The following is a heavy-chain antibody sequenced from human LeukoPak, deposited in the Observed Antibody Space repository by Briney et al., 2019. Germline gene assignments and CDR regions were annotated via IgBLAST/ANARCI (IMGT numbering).Heavy chain of an antibody. V-gene: IGHV1-8*01. CDR1: GYTFTSYD. CDR3: ATHAAVVAATRTHYFYYGMDV. D-gene: IGHD2-15*01. J-gene: IGHJ6*02. CDR2: MNPNSGNT. Sequence: ASVKVSCKASGYTFTSYDLIWVRQASGQGLEWRGWMNPNSGNTGYAQKFQGRVTMTRNTSISTAYMELSSLRSEDTAVYYCATHAAVVAATRTHYFYYGMDVWGQGTTVTVSS.